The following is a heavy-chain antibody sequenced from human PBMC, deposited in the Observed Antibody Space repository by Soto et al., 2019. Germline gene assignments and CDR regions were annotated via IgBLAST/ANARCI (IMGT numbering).Heavy chain of an antibody. D-gene: IGHD6-13*01. CDR1: GDSVTSHY. Sequence: SETLSLTCSFSGDSVTSHYLTWIRQSPGKGLEWIGYIYYTGISHYNPSLKSRLTISVDTSKNQLSLKLSSVTAADTAAYYCVRASGTWYHFAHWGQGTQVTVSS. CDR3: VRASGTWYHFAH. CDR2: IYYTGIS. V-gene: IGHV4-59*02. J-gene: IGHJ4*02.